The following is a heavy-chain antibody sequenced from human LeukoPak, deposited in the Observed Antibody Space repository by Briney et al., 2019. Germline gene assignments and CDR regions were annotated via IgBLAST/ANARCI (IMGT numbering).Heavy chain of an antibody. CDR1: GFTFSDYY. V-gene: IGHV3-11*04. D-gene: IGHD3-22*01. CDR3: ARDRNYYDSSGYPDY. Sequence: GGSLRLSCAASGFTFSDYYMSWIRQAPGKGLEWVSYISSSGSTIYYADSVKGRFTISRDNAKNSLYLQMNSLRAEDTAVYYCARDRNYYDSSGYPDYWGQGTLVTVSS. CDR2: ISSSGSTI. J-gene: IGHJ4*02.